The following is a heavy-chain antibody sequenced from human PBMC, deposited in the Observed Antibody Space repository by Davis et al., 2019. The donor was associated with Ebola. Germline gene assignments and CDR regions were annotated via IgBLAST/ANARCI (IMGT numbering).Heavy chain of an antibody. V-gene: IGHV3-30*19. Sequence: GESLKISCAASGFTFSSYGMHWVRQAPGKGLEWVAVISYDGSSKYYVDSVKGRFTISRDNSKNMLYLQMNSLRAEDTAVYYCARGYNDNDYGGDYWGQGTLVTVSS. D-gene: IGHD5-12*01. CDR3: ARGYNDNDYGGDY. CDR2: ISYDGSSK. J-gene: IGHJ4*02. CDR1: GFTFSSYG.